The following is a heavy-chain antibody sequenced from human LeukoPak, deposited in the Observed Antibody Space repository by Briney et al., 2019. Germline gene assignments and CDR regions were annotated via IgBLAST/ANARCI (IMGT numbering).Heavy chain of an antibody. CDR2: IIPIFGTA. J-gene: IGHJ4*02. CDR3: ARSRYGDYPRENYFDY. V-gene: IGHV1-69*01. Sequence: SVKVSCKASGGTFSSYAISWVRRAPGQGLEWMGGIIPIFGTANYAQKFQGRVTITADESTSTAYMELSSLRSEDTAVYYCARSRYGDYPRENYFDYWGQGTLVTVSS. D-gene: IGHD4-17*01. CDR1: GGTFSSYA.